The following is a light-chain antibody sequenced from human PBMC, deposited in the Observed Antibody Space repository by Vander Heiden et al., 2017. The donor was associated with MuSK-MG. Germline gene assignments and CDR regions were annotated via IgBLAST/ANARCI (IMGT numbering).Light chain of an antibody. V-gene: IGKV3-20*01. CDR1: QSDDSSY. CDR2: SAS. J-gene: IGKJ4*01. Sequence: ETVLTQSPGTLSLSPGERATLSCRANQSDDSSYLAGYQQKPDQAPRLLIYSASSRATGVPDRFSGGGSGTDFTLTISRLEPEDFAVYYCEQDGSTPLTFGRGTKVEIK. CDR3: EQDGSTPLT.